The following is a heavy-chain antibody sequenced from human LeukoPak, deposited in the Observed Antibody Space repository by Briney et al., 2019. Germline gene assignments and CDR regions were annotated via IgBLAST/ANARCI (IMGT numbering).Heavy chain of an antibody. V-gene: IGHV3-7*03. CDR2: IDRDGRVQ. D-gene: IGHD3-10*01. CDR3: AKERGLLWFGESPS. J-gene: IGHJ5*02. CDR1: GFTTHYW. Sequence: GGSLRLSCTASGFTTHYWLNWVRQSPGKGLEWVANIDRDGRVQHYVDSVEGRFTISRDNSKNTLYLQMNSLRAEDTAVYYCAKERGLLWFGESPSWGQGTLVTVSS.